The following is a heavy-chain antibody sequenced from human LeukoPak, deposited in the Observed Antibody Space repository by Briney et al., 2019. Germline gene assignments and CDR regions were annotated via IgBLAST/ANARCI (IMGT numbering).Heavy chain of an antibody. Sequence: SGTLSLSCAVHGVSFSGYSLSWIRQSPGKGLEWIGEVNRVGYTIYNPSLKTRVSISIDTSTTQISFRLSSVTVAETPVYFCVGKRPVSVYNWFDPWGQGTQVTVS. CDR1: GVSFSGYS. CDR2: VNRVGYT. D-gene: IGHD5/OR15-5a*01. V-gene: IGHV4-34*01. J-gene: IGHJ5*02. CDR3: VGKRPVSVYNWFDP.